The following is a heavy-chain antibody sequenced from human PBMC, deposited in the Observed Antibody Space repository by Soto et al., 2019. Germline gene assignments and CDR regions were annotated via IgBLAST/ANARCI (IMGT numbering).Heavy chain of an antibody. CDR3: ARGVNDDSSGLERNNWFDP. Sequence: QVQLVQSGAEVKKPGASVKVSCKASGYTFTSYYMHWVRQAPGQGLEWMGIINPSGGSTSYAQKFQGRVTMTRDTSTSTVYMELSSLRSEDTAVYYCARGVNDDSSGLERNNWFDPWGQGTLVTVSS. CDR2: INPSGGST. CDR1: GYTFTSYY. D-gene: IGHD3-22*01. J-gene: IGHJ5*02. V-gene: IGHV1-46*03.